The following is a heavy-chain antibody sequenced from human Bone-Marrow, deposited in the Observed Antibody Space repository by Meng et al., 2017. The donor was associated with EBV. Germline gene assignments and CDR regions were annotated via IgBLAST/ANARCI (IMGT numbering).Heavy chain of an antibody. CDR2: IHHSGGT. J-gene: IGHJ4*02. D-gene: IGHD2-15*01. Sequence: QEQRGGSGPGLVRPSGTLSLTCAVSRGFITSGDWWSWVRQSPGKGLEWIGEIHHSGGTSYNPSLKSRVTISLDMSKDQFSLRLSSVTAADTAVYYCARAGYHRPASEYWGQGTLVTVSS. V-gene: IGHV4-4*02. CDR3: ARAGYHRPASEY. CDR1: RGFITSGDW.